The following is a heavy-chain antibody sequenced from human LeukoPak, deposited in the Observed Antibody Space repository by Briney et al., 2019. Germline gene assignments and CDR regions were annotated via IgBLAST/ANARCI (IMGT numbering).Heavy chain of an antibody. J-gene: IGHJ5*02. D-gene: IGHD3-10*01. Sequence: SETLSLTCTVSGGSISSSSYYWGWLRQPPGKGLEWIGSVYYSGSTYYNPSLKSRFTISVDTSKNQFSLKLSSVTAADTAVYYCAREGTARFGHWGQGTLVTVSS. V-gene: IGHV4-39*07. CDR3: AREGTARFGH. CDR1: GGSISSSSYY. CDR2: VYYSGST.